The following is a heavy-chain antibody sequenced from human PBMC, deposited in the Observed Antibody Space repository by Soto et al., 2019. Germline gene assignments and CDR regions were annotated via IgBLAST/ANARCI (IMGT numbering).Heavy chain of an antibody. D-gene: IGHD2-2*01. V-gene: IGHV4-4*02. CDR1: GGSISSSNW. J-gene: IGHJ5*02. Sequence: QVQLQESGPGLVKPSGTLSLTCAVSGGSISSSNWWSWVRQPPGKGLEWIGEIYHSGSTNYNPSLKSRVAISVDKSKNQFSLKLSSVTAADTAVYYCASQEGYCSSTSCSNWFDPWGQGTLVTVSS. CDR3: ASQEGYCSSTSCSNWFDP. CDR2: IYHSGST.